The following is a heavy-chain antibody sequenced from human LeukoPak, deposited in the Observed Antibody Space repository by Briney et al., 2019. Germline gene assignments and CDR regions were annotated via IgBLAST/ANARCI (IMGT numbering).Heavy chain of an antibody. CDR3: ARLRDWDISRDY. V-gene: IGHV4-30-4*08. J-gene: IGHJ4*02. Sequence: QVQLQESGPGPVKPSQTLSLTCTVSGGSISSGDYYWSWIRQPPGQGLAWIGYIYYSGSTYYNPSLKSRVTISVDTSKNQFSLKLSSVTAADTAVYYCARLRDWDISRDYWGQGTLVTVSS. CDR2: IYYSGST. D-gene: IGHD3-3*02. CDR1: GGSISSGDYY.